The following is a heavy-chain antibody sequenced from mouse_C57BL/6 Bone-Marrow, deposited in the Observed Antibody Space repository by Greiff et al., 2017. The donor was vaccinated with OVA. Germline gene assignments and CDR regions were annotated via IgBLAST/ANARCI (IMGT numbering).Heavy chain of an antibody. CDR1: GFNIKDDY. CDR2: IDPENGDT. J-gene: IGHJ1*03. V-gene: IGHV14-4*01. CDR3: TSYYYGSSYGYFDV. Sequence: EVHLVESGAELVRPGASVKLSCTASGFNIKDDYMHWVKQRPEQGLEWIGWIDPENGDTEYASKFQGKATITADTSSNTAYLQLSSLTSEDTAVYYCTSYYYGSSYGYFDVWGTGTTVTVSS. D-gene: IGHD1-1*01.